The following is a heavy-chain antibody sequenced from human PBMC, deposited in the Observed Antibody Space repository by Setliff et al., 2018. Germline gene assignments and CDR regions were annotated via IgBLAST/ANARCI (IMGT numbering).Heavy chain of an antibody. CDR2: INPSSGRT. CDR3: ARDVFPYHYEGAFDI. D-gene: IGHD3-22*01. CDR1: GYTFTSHY. V-gene: IGHV1-46*01. Sequence: ASVKVSCKASGYTFTSHYMHWVRQAPGLGLEWMGTINPSSGRTSYAQKFQGRVTMTRDTSTGKVYMDMSSLRSEDTAVYYCARDVFPYHYEGAFDIWGQGTMVTVSS. J-gene: IGHJ3*02.